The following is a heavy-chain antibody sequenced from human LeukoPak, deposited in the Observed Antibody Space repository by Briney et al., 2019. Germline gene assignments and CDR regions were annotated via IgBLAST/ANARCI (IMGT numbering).Heavy chain of an antibody. CDR3: TSLSSSKGVYYYYMDV. CDR2: IRSKANSYAT. Sequence: PGGSLKLSCAASGFTFSGSAMHWVRQASGKGLEWVGRIRSKANSYATAYAASVKGRFTISRDGSKNTAYLQVNSLKTEDTAVYYCTSLSSSKGVYYYYMDVWGKGTTVTVSS. CDR1: GFTFSGSA. J-gene: IGHJ6*03. D-gene: IGHD2-2*01. V-gene: IGHV3-73*01.